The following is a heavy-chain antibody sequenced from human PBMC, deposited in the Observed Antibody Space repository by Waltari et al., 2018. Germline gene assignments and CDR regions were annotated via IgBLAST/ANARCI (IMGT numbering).Heavy chain of an antibody. Sequence: QVQLVESGGGVVQPGRSLRLFCAASEFSFSSYAMHWVRQAPGKGLEWVAVISYNERNIYYIDSVKGRFTISRDNSKKMLYLQMNSLRSEDTAVYYCARDYCDRTNCHGMDVWGQGTTVTVSS. CDR3: ARDYCDRTNCHGMDV. CDR1: EFSFSSYA. CDR2: ISYNERNI. D-gene: IGHD2-2*01. J-gene: IGHJ6*02. V-gene: IGHV3-30*04.